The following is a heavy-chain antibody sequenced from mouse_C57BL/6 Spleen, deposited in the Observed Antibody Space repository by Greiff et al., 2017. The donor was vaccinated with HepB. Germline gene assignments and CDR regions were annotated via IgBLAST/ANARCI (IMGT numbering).Heavy chain of an antibody. J-gene: IGHJ3*01. CDR2: IDPSDSYT. CDR1: GYTFTSYW. V-gene: IGHV1-50*01. Sequence: QVQLQQPGAELVKPGASVKLSCKASGYTFTSYWMQWVKQRPGQGLEWIGEIDPSDSYTNYNQKFKGKATLTVDTSSSTAYMQLSSLTSEDSAVYYCAPSLLRSFAYWGQGTLVTVSA. CDR3: APSLLRSFAY. D-gene: IGHD1-2*01.